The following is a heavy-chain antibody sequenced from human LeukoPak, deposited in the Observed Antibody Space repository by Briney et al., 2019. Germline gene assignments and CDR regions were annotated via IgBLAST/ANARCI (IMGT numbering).Heavy chain of an antibody. D-gene: IGHD5-18*01. Sequence: GGSLRLSCAASGFTFSNAWMSWVRQAPGKGLEWVGRIKSKTDGGTTDYAAPVKGRFTISRDDSKNTLYLQMNSLKTEDTAVYYCTTLGYGYGLDFDYWGQGTLVTVSS. CDR3: TTLGYGYGLDFDY. J-gene: IGHJ4*02. V-gene: IGHV3-15*01. CDR2: IKSKTDGGTT. CDR1: GFTFSNAW.